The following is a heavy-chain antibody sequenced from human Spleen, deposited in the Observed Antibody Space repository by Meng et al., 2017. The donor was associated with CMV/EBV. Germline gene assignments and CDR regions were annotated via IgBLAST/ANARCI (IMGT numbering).Heavy chain of an antibody. Sequence: LSLTCVASGFTVSNNYLSWVRQAPGKGLEWVSSIRGSDGRTYYADSVKGRFTISRDNSKNTFYVQMNSLRAEDTAVYYCAKAHGYYYYYGMDVWGQGTTVTVSS. J-gene: IGHJ6*02. CDR1: GFTVSNNY. D-gene: IGHD5-24*01. CDR3: AKAHGYYYYYGMDV. CDR2: IRGSDGRT. V-gene: IGHV3-23*01.